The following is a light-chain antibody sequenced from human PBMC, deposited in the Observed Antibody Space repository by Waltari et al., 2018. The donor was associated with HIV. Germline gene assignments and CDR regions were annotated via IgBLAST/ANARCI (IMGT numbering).Light chain of an antibody. J-gene: IGLJ2*01. V-gene: IGLV3-25*03. CDR3: QSADSSGVDFVV. Sequence: DLTQPPSVSVPQGQTAMITCTGDALTKQYGYWYQKKAGQAPVLLINKESERLSGIPERFAGSSSGTSLTLTITGVRAEDEAEYYCQSADSSGVDFVVFGGGTKLTVL. CDR2: KES. CDR1: ALTKQY.